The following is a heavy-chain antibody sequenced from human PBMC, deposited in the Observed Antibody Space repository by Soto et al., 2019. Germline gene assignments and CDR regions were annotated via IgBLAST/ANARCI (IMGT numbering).Heavy chain of an antibody. CDR2: ISAYNGNT. D-gene: IGHD1-26*01. V-gene: IGHV1-18*01. J-gene: IGHJ4*02. Sequence: ASVKVSCKASGYTFTSYGISWVRQAPGQGLEWMGWISAYNGNTNYAQKLQGRVTMTTDTSTSTAYMELRSLRSDDTAVYYCARDNIVGATKGVFDYWGQGTLVTVSS. CDR1: GYTFTSYG. CDR3: ARDNIVGATKGVFDY.